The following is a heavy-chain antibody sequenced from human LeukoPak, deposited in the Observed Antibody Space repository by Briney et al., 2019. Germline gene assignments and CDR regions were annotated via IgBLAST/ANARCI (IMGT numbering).Heavy chain of an antibody. CDR3: ARMGFGIQLWSFDY. D-gene: IGHD5-18*01. J-gene: IGHJ4*02. Sequence: GGSLRLSCAASGFTVSGNYMSWVRQAPGKGLEWVSVIYSGGSTYYADSVKGRFTISRDNSKNTLYLQMNSLRAEDTAVYYCARMGFGIQLWSFDYWGQGTLVTVSS. CDR2: IYSGGST. CDR1: GFTVSGNY. V-gene: IGHV3-66*01.